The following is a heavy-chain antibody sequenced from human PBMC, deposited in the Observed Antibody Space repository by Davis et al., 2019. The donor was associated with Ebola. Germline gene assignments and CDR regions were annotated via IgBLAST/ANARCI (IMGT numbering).Heavy chain of an antibody. CDR2: ISGSGGST. CDR3: ARAIPAADALYDYYYMDV. V-gene: IGHV3-23*01. Sequence: GESLKISCAASGFTFSSYAMSWVRQAPGKGLEWVSAISGSGGSTYYADSVKGRFTISRDNSKNTLYLQMNSLRAEDTAVYYCARAIPAADALYDYYYMDVWGKGTTVTVSS. D-gene: IGHD2-2*01. J-gene: IGHJ6*03. CDR1: GFTFSSYA.